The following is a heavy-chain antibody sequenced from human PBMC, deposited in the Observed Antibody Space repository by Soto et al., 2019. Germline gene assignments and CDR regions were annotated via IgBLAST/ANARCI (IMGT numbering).Heavy chain of an antibody. CDR1: GYTFTGYY. CDR3: ARAVPDFYPTTFSPYYGMDV. D-gene: IGHD4-4*01. Sequence: ASVKVSCKASGYTFTGYYIHWVRQAPGQGLEWMGWINPNSGGTNYAQKFQGWVTMTRDTSISTAYMELSRLRSDDTAVYYCARAVPDFYPTTFSPYYGMDVWGQGTTVTVSS. CDR2: INPNSGGT. V-gene: IGHV1-2*04. J-gene: IGHJ6*02.